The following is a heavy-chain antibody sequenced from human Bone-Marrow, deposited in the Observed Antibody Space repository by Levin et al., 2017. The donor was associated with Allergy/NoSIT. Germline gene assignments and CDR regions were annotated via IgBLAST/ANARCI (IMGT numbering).Heavy chain of an antibody. V-gene: IGHV4-59*01. CDR2: IYYSGST. Sequence: SQTLSLTCTVSGGSISSYDWSWIRQPPGKGLEWIGYIYYSGSTNYNPSLKSRVTISVDTSKNQFSLKLSSVTAADTAVYYCASVRDYYFYMDVWGKGTTVTVSS. J-gene: IGHJ6*03. CDR3: ASVRDYYFYMDV. D-gene: IGHD2/OR15-2a*01. CDR1: GGSISSYD.